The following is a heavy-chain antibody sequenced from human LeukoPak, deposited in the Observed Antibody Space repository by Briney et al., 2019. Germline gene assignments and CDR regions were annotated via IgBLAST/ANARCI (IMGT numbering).Heavy chain of an antibody. V-gene: IGHV1-2*02. J-gene: IGHJ6*02. Sequence: ASVKVSCKASGYTFTGYYMHWVRQAPGQGLEWMGWINPNSGGTNYAQKFQGRATMTRDTSISTAYMELSRLRSDDTAVYYCARDPQTCGDCSPRWKYYYGMDVWGQGTTVTVSS. CDR2: INPNSGGT. D-gene: IGHD2-21*02. CDR1: GYTFTGYY. CDR3: ARDPQTCGDCSPRWKYYYGMDV.